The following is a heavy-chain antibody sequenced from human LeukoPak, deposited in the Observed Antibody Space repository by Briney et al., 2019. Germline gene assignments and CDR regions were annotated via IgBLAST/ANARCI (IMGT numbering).Heavy chain of an antibody. D-gene: IGHD6-19*01. J-gene: IGHJ6*03. CDR2: IHYSGST. V-gene: IGHV4-39*01. CDR1: GGSISSSSYY. Sequence: SETLSLTCTVSGGSISSSSYYWGWIRQPPGRGLEWIGSIHYSGSTYYNPSLKSRVIISVDTSENQFSLKLSSVTAADTAVYYFARQGRTWLPTAYYYYMDVWGKGTTVTVSS. CDR3: ARQGRTWLPTAYYYYMDV.